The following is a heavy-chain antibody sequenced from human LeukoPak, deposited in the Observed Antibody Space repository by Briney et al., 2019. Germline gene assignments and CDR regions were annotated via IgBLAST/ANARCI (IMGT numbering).Heavy chain of an antibody. Sequence: ASVKVSCKASGYTFTSYYMHWVRQAPGQGLEWMGIINPSGGSTSYAQKFQGRVTMTRDTSTSTVYMGLSSLRSEDTAVYYCASLLGYCSSTSCSSGFDYWGQGTLVTVSS. CDR3: ASLLGYCSSTSCSSGFDY. J-gene: IGHJ4*02. CDR1: GYTFTSYY. V-gene: IGHV1-46*01. D-gene: IGHD2-2*01. CDR2: INPSGGST.